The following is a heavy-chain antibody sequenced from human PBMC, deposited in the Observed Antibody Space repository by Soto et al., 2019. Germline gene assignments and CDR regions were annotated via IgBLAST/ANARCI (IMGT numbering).Heavy chain of an antibody. J-gene: IGHJ4*02. V-gene: IGHV2-5*02. CDR1: GFSLTETGMG. CDR2: IYWDDDK. CDR3: AHRRSGYFDS. Sequence: QITLKESGPTLVKPTQTLTLTCTFSGFSLTETGMGVGWIRQPPGKALEWLALIYWDDDKRYSPSLKRGLTISKDASKNQVVRKKTNVDAVDTATYYCAHRRSGYFDSWGQGTMVTVSS.